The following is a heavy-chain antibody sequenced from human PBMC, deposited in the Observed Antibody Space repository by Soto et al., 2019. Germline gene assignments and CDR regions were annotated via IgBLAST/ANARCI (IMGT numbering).Heavy chain of an antibody. CDR3: VKFCGGDCYNY. CDR2: ISFDGGDE. V-gene: IGHV3-30-3*02. D-gene: IGHD2-21*02. J-gene: IGHJ4*02. CDR1: GFDFSNHA. Sequence: QVQLVESGEGVGQPGRSLRLSCAASGFDFSNHAMHWVRQPPGKAPEWLATISFDGGDEFYADSVKGRFTISRDNSKSTLSLHMNSLRAEDTAVYYCVKFCGGDCYNYWGQGTLVTVSS.